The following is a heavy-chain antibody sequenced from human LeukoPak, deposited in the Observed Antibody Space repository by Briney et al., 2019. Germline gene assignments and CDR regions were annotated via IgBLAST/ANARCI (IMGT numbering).Heavy chain of an antibody. CDR3: ARDPNYYDSSGYYPRFDY. CDR2: IIPIFGTA. D-gene: IGHD3-22*01. Sequence: ASVKVSCKASGGTFSSYAISWVRQAPGQGLEWMGGIIPIFGTANYAQKFQGRVTITADESTSTAYMELSSLRSEDTAVYYCARDPNYYDSSGYYPRFDYWGQGTLVTVSS. J-gene: IGHJ4*02. CDR1: GGTFSSYA. V-gene: IGHV1-69*13.